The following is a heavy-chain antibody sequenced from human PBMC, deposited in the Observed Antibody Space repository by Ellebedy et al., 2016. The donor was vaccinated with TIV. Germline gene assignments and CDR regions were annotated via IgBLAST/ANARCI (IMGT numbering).Heavy chain of an antibody. CDR3: ASHIDSQWFDY. CDR1: GSFSDYS. J-gene: IGHJ4*02. CDR2: IGRGGSVI. V-gene: IGHV3-48*04. D-gene: IGHD6-19*01. Sequence: PGGSLRLFCAVSGSFSDYSLNWVRQAPGKGLEWLSYIGRGGSVIFYADSVKGRFTISRDNAKKSLYLQMNSLRAEDTAVYYCASHIDSQWFDYWGQGTLVTVSS.